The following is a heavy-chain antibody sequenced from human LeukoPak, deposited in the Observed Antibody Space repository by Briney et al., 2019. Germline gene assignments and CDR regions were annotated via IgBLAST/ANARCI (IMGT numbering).Heavy chain of an antibody. V-gene: IGHV4-4*02. D-gene: IGHD3-22*01. CDR3: AGLVGRYSSGLYYYYFDY. CDR1: GDSINSLDL. J-gene: IGHJ4*02. CDR2: MYLSGTT. Sequence: SGTLSLTCTVSGDSINSLDLWSWVRQPPGTGLECIGEMYLSGTTHSNPSVKSRVTISIDKSRNQFFLNLSSVTAADTAVYYCAGLVGRYSSGLYYYYFDYWGQGTLVTVSS.